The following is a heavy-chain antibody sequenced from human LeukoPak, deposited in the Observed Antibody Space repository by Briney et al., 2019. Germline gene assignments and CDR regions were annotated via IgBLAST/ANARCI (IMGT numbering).Heavy chain of an antibody. J-gene: IGHJ4*02. Sequence: ASVKVSCKASGYTFTGYYMHWVRQAPGQGLEWMGWINPNSGGTNYAQKFQGRVTMTRDTSISTAYMELSRLRSDDTAVYYCARRLGYCSSTSYYGFDYWGQGTLVTVSS. CDR3: ARRLGYCSSTSYYGFDY. CDR1: GYTFTGYY. CDR2: INPNSGGT. D-gene: IGHD2-2*01. V-gene: IGHV1-2*02.